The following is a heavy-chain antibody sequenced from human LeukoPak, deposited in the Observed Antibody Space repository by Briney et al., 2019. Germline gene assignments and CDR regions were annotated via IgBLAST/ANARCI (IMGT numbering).Heavy chain of an antibody. J-gene: IGHJ3*02. CDR2: IKQDGSEK. CDR3: VRDKYGWSNQEGAFDI. D-gene: IGHD2-8*02. CDR1: TFTFSNYW. Sequence: PGGSLRLSCAASTFTFSNYWMSWVRQAPGKGLEWVANIKQDGSEKYYVDSVKGRFTISRDNAKKSVYLQMNSLRAGDAAVYYCVRDKYGWSNQEGAFDIWGQGTMVTVSS. V-gene: IGHV3-7*01.